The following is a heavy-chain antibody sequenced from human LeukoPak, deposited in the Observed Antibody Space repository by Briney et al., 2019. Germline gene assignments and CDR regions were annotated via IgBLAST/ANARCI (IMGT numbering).Heavy chain of an antibody. CDR1: GFTFDDYG. J-gene: IGHJ4*02. V-gene: IGHV3-20*04. D-gene: IGHD3-22*01. CDR2: INWNGGNT. Sequence: GGSLRLSCAASGFTFDDYGMSWVRQAPGKGLEWVAGINWNGGNTGYSDSVKGRFTISRDNAKNSLYLQMDSLGAEDTAVYYCARDGELYYDNSSYWGQGSLVTVSS. CDR3: ARDGELYYDNSSY.